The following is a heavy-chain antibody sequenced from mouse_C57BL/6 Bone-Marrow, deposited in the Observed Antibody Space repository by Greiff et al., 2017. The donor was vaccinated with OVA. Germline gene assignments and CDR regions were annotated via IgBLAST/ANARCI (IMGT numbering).Heavy chain of an antibody. CDR2: IDPRSGNT. CDR3: ARRRVWLAY. V-gene: IGHV1-81*01. CDR1: GYTFTSYG. Sequence: VQLQQSGAELARPGASVKLSCKASGYTFTSYGISWVKQRTGQGLEWIGEIDPRSGNTYYNEKFKGKATLTADKSSSTAYMELRSLTSEDSAVYFCARRRVWLAYGGQGTLVTVSA. J-gene: IGHJ3*01.